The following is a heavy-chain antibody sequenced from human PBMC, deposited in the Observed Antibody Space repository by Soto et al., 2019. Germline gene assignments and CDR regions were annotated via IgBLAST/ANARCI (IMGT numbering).Heavy chain of an antibody. CDR3: AREGGYSYGFGY. J-gene: IGHJ4*02. CDR2: MNPNSGNT. V-gene: IGHV1-8*01. D-gene: IGHD5-18*01. Sequence: QVQLLQSGAEVRKLGASVKVSCRALGYTLTIFDINWGRQATGQGLEWMGWMNPNSGNTAYAQKFQGRVTMTRNTSISTAYMELSSLRSEDTAVYYCAREGGYSYGFGYWGQGTLVTVTS. CDR1: GYTLTIFD.